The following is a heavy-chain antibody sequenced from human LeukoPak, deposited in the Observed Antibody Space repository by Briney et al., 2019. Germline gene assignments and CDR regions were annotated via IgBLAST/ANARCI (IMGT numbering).Heavy chain of an antibody. CDR1: GGSISSYY. J-gene: IGHJ5*02. V-gene: IGHV4-59*01. CDR3: ARDLNHWFDP. Sequence: PSEALSLTCTVSGGSISSYYWSWIRQPPGKGLEWIGYIYYSGSTNYNPSLKSRVTISVDTSKNQFSLKLSSVTAADTAVYYCARDLNHWFDPWGQGTLVTVSS. CDR2: IYYSGST.